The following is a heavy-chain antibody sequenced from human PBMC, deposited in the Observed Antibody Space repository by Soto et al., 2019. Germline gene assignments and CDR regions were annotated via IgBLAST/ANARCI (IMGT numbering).Heavy chain of an antibody. Sequence: QVQLVESGGGVVQPGRSLRLSCAASGFTFSSYAMHWVRQAPGKGLEWVAVISYDGSNKYYADSVKGRFTISRDNSKNTLYLHMISMRAEDTAVYYCARAEDSYYDFWSCSNIDYYYGMDVWGQGTTVTVSS. J-gene: IGHJ6*02. CDR1: GFTFSSYA. D-gene: IGHD3-3*01. CDR2: ISYDGSNK. CDR3: ARAEDSYYDFWSCSNIDYYYGMDV. V-gene: IGHV3-30*14.